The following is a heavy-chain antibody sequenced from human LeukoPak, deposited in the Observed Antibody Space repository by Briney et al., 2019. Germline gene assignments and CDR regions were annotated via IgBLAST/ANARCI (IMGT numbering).Heavy chain of an antibody. V-gene: IGHV1-69*13. CDR2: IIPIFGTA. CDR1: GGTFSSYA. D-gene: IGHD6-19*01. CDR3: ARGSAVAGTLGY. Sequence: SVKVSCKASGGTFSSYAISWVRQAPGQVLEWMGGIIPIFGTANYAQKFQGRVTITADESTSTAYMELSSLRSEGTAVYYCARGSAVAGTLGYWGQGTLVTVSS. J-gene: IGHJ4*02.